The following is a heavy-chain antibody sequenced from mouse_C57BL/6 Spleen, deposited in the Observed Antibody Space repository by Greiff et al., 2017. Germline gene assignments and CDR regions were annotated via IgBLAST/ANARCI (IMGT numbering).Heavy chain of an antibody. CDR1: GFTFSDYG. D-gene: IGHD1-1*01. V-gene: IGHV5-17*01. CDR3: ASYGRDYYAMDY. Sequence: EVHLVESGGGLVKPGGSLKLSCAASGFTFSDYGMHWVRQAPEKGLEWVAYISSGSSTIYYADTVKGRFTISRDNAKNTLFLQMTSLRSEDTAMYYCASYGRDYYAMDYWGQGTSVTVSS. J-gene: IGHJ4*01. CDR2: ISSGSSTI.